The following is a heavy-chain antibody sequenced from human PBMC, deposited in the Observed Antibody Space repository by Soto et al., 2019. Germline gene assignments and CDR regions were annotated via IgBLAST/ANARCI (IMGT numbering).Heavy chain of an antibody. D-gene: IGHD2-2*01. CDR2: ISGSGGST. CDR3: AKDQGVVVPASMDY. Sequence: LXLSCAASLFTFSSYAISWVRQAPGKGLEWVSAISGSGGSTYYADSVKGRFTISRDNSKNTLYLQMNSLRAEDTAVYYCAKDQGVVVPASMDYWGQGTLVTVSS. V-gene: IGHV3-23*01. CDR1: LFTFSSYA. J-gene: IGHJ4*02.